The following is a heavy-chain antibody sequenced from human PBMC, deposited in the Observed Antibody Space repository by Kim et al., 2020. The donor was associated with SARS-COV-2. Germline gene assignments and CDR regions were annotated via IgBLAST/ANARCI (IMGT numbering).Heavy chain of an antibody. D-gene: IGHD2-2*01. Sequence: ASVKVSCKASGYTFTSYAMHWVRQAPGQRLEWMGWINAGNGNTKYSQKFQGRVTITRDTSASTAYMELSSLRSEDTAVYYCARDRGYCSSTSCYAYEGYYWFDPWGQGTLVTVSS. CDR3: ARDRGYCSSTSCYAYEGYYWFDP. J-gene: IGHJ5*02. V-gene: IGHV1-3*01. CDR2: INAGNGNT. CDR1: GYTFTSYA.